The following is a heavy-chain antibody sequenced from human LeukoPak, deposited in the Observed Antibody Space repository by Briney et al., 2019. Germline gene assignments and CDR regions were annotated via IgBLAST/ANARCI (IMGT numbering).Heavy chain of an antibody. D-gene: IGHD3-3*01. J-gene: IGHJ4*02. CDR3: ARARGTIFGVVTRFDY. CDR2: INPSAGST. V-gene: IGHV1-46*01. CDR1: GYTFTSYY. Sequence: GASVKVSCKASGYTFTSYYMHWVRQAPGQGFEWVGIINPSAGSTSYSPKFQGRVTMTTDTSTSTAYMELRSLRSDDTAVYYCARARGTIFGVVTRFDYWGQGTLVTVSS.